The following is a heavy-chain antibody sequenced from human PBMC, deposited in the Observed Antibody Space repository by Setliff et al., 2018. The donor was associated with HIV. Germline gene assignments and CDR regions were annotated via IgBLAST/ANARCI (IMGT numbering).Heavy chain of an antibody. D-gene: IGHD5-18*01. CDR1: GYSISSGYY. Sequence: PSETLSLTCAVSGYSISSGYYWGWIRQPPGKGLEWIGCIYQSGSTYYNPSLKSRLAMSLDTSSNQFSLKLTSVTAADTAVYYCARTLRAAAMGYFDYWGQGTLVTVSS. CDR3: ARTLRAAAMGYFDY. V-gene: IGHV4-38-2*01. J-gene: IGHJ4*02. CDR2: IYQSGST.